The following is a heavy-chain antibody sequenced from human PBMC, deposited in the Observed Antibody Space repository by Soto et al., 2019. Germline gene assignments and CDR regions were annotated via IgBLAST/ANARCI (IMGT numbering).Heavy chain of an antibody. CDR3: ARDIGSYAYGEGY. CDR2: VYSSGTT. Sequence: SETLSLTCSVSGGPINSYWWSWIRQPAGKGLEWIGRVYSSGTTDYNPSLNSRATMSVETSKNQFSLKLSSVTAADTAVYYCARDIGSYAYGEGYWGQGIQVTVSS. V-gene: IGHV4-4*07. J-gene: IGHJ4*02. D-gene: IGHD3-10*01. CDR1: GGPINSYW.